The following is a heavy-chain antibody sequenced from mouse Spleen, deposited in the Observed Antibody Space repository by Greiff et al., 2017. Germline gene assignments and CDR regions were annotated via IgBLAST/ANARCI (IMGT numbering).Heavy chain of an antibody. V-gene: IGHV1-80*01. Sequence: QVQLQQSGAELVKPGASVKISCKASGYAFSSYWMNWVKQRPGKGLEWIGQIYPGDGDTNYNGKFKGKATLTADKSSSTAYMQLSSLTSEDSAVYFCARFYGSSYWYFDVWGAGTTGTGSS. CDR3: ARFYGSSYWYFDV. J-gene: IGHJ1*01. D-gene: IGHD1-1*01. CDR2: IYPGDGDT. CDR1: GYAFSSYW.